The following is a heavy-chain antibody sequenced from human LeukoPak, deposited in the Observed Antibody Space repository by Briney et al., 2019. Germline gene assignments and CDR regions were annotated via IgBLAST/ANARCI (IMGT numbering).Heavy chain of an antibody. D-gene: IGHD2-8*02. CDR3: AREYWGVDY. Sequence: PGGSLRLSCAASGFTFTTYTMTWVRQAPGKGLEWVANIKEDGGERNYVDSVEGRFAISRDNAKNSVYLQMNSLRVEDTAVYYCAREYWGVDYWGLGTLVTVSS. CDR2: IKEDGGER. J-gene: IGHJ4*02. CDR1: GFTFTTYT. V-gene: IGHV3-7*01.